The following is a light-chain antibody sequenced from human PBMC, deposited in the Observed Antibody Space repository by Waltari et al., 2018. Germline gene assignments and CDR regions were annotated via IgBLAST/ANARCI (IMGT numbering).Light chain of an antibody. J-gene: IGLJ2*01. CDR1: KLGEKY. V-gene: IGLV3-1*01. Sequence: SYELTQPPSVSVSPGQTASITCSGDKLGEKYASWYQQKPGQSPVLVIYQDAKRPSRIPERFSGSPSGNTATLTISGTQSLDEADYYCQTWDSSTVVFGGATKLTVL. CDR2: QDA. CDR3: QTWDSSTVV.